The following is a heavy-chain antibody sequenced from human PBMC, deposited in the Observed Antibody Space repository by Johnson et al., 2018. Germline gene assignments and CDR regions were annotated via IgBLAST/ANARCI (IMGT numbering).Heavy chain of an antibody. Sequence: VQLQQWGAGLLKPSETLSLTCAVYGGSFSGYYWSWIRQPPGKGLEWIGEINHSGSTNYNPSLKSRVTIQVDTSKNQFSLKLSSVTAADTAVYYCGGTYYDFLSGYYAPLGYSYYYYMDVWGKGTTVTVSS. CDR1: GGSFSGYY. D-gene: IGHD3-3*01. V-gene: IGHV4-34*01. CDR2: INHSGST. CDR3: GGTYYDFLSGYYAPLGYSYYYYMDV. J-gene: IGHJ6*03.